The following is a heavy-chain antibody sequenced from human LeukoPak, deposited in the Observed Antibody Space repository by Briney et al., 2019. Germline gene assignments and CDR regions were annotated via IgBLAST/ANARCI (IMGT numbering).Heavy chain of an antibody. CDR2: IYTSGST. CDR1: GGSISSGSYY. Sequence: SETLSVTCTVSGGSISSGSYYWSWIRQPAGKGLEWIGRIYTSGSTNYNPSLKSRVTISVDTSKNQFSLKLSSVTAADTAVYYCARDHYYDSSGHNYFDYWGQGTLVTVSS. CDR3: ARDHYYDSSGHNYFDY. V-gene: IGHV4-61*02. D-gene: IGHD3-22*01. J-gene: IGHJ4*02.